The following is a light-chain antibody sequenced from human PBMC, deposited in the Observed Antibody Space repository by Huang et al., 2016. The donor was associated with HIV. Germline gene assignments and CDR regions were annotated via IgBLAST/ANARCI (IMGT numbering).Light chain of an antibody. CDR2: GAS. CDR1: QNVRSN. Sequence: DIVMTQSPATLSVSPGERATLSCRASQNVRSNLAWYRQNPGQAPRLLIYGASTRATGIPARFSGSGSGTEFTLTISSLQSEDFAVYCCQQYNYRRTFGQGTKVEIK. V-gene: IGKV3-15*01. CDR3: QQYNYRRT. J-gene: IGKJ1*01.